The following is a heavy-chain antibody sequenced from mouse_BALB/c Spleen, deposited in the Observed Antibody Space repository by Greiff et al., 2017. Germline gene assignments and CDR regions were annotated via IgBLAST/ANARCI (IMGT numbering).Heavy chain of an antibody. CDR2: IAPGSGST. J-gene: IGHJ4*01. V-gene: IGHV1S41*01. Sequence: ELVKPGASVKLSCKASGYTFTSYWINWIKQRPGQGLEWIGRIAPGSGSTYYNEMFKGKATLTVDTSSSTAYIQLSSLSSEDSAVYFCARKGNYYAMDYWGQGTSVTVSS. CDR3: ARKGNYYAMDY. CDR1: GYTFTSYW.